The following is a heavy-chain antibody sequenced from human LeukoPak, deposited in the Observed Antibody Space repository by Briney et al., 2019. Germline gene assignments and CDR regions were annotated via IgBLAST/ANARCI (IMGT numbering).Heavy chain of an antibody. D-gene: IGHD1-26*01. J-gene: IGHJ4*02. CDR2: ISGSSSTI. CDR3: ARDSPKWGLPLEDFDY. V-gene: IGHV3-48*02. CDR1: GGSFSGYY. Sequence: PSETLSLTCAVYGGSFSGYYWSWIRQPPGKGLEWVSYISGSSSTIYYADSVKGRFTISRDNAKNSLYLQMNSLRDEDTAVYYCARDSPKWGLPLEDFDYWGQGTLVTVSS.